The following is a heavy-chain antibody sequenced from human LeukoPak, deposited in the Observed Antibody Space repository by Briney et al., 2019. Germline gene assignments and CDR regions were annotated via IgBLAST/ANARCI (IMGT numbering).Heavy chain of an antibody. D-gene: IGHD2-15*01. Sequence: GGSLRLSCAASGFTFSSYAMSWVPQAPGKGLEWVSAISGSGGSTYYADSVKGRFTISRDNSKNTLYLQMNSLSAEDRAVDYCAKVREVDIVVVVAARYYYFDYWGQGTLVTVSS. V-gene: IGHV3-23*01. CDR3: AKVREVDIVVVVAARYYYFDY. J-gene: IGHJ4*02. CDR1: GFTFSSYA. CDR2: ISGSGGST.